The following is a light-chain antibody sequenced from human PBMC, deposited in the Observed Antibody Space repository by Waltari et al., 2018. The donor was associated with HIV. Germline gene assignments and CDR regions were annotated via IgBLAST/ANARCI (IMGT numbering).Light chain of an antibody. V-gene: IGKV3-15*01. J-gene: IGKJ2*01. CDR1: QSVSHN. CDR3: QQYSDWPRYT. CDR2: AAS. Sequence: EIVMTHTPATLPVSPGDTATLSGRASQSVSHNLAWYQQKPGQPPRLVIYAASSRAAGIPARFSGSGSGTEFTLTITSLQSGDFGVYYCQQYSDWPRYTFGGGTNLEIK.